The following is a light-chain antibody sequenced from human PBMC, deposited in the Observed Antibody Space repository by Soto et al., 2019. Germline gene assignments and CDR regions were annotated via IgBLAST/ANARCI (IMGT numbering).Light chain of an antibody. J-gene: IGKJ1*01. CDR2: GAS. Sequence: EVVLTQSPGTLSLSPGERATLSCRASQSVSSNYVAWYQQIPGQTPRLLIYGASSRATGIPDRFSGSGSGTDFTLTISRLEPEDFEVYYCQQNGSSPWMLGQGTNVEIK. CDR1: QSVSSNY. V-gene: IGKV3-20*01. CDR3: QQNGSSPWM.